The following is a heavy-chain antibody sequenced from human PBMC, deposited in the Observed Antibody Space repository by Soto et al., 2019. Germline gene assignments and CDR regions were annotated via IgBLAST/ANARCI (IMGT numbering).Heavy chain of an antibody. V-gene: IGHV3-11*01. Sequence: PGGSLRLSCAASGFTFSDYYMSWIRQAPGKGLEWVSYISSSGSTIYYADSVKGRFTISRDNAKNSLYLQMNSLRAEDTAVYYCARDKMVAGAVSDAFDIWGQGTMVTVSS. D-gene: IGHD6-19*01. CDR1: GFTFSDYY. CDR3: ARDKMVAGAVSDAFDI. CDR2: ISSSGSTI. J-gene: IGHJ3*02.